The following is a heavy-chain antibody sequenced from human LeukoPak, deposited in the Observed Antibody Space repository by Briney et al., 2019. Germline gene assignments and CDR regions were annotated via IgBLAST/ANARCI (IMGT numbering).Heavy chain of an antibody. J-gene: IGHJ4*02. CDR3: ARGGEWLLPFDY. V-gene: IGHV1-69*01. D-gene: IGHD3-22*01. CDR2: IIPIFGTA. CDR1: GGTFSSYA. Sequence: ASVNVSCKASGGTFSSYAISWVRQAPGQGLEWMGGIIPIFGTANYAQKFQGRVTITADESTSTAYMELSSLRSEDTAVYYCARGGEWLLPFDYWGQGTLVTVSS.